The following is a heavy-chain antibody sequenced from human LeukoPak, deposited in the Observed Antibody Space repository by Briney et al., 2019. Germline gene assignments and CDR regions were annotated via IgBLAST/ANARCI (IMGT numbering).Heavy chain of an antibody. Sequence: GQSLRLSCTASGFTLSSYEMNWVRQAPGKGLEWVSSISSSSSYIYYADSVKGRFTISRDNAKNSLYLQMNSLRAEDTAVYYCARAGGWGYSSSSGYYFDYWGQGTLVTVSS. J-gene: IGHJ4*02. CDR1: GFTLSSYE. CDR2: ISSSSSYI. V-gene: IGHV3-21*01. CDR3: ARAGGWGYSSSSGYYFDY. D-gene: IGHD6-6*01.